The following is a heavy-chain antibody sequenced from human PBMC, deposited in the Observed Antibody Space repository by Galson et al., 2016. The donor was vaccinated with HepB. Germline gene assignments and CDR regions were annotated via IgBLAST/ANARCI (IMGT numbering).Heavy chain of an antibody. V-gene: IGHV3-23*01. CDR2: ISGSGGNI. J-gene: IGHJ3*02. Sequence: SLRLSCAASGFTHSSYAMNWVRQAPGKGLAWVSSISGSGGNIYFADSVKGRFTISRDNSKNRLYLQMNSLRAEDTAVYYCAKALNWDYKLDAFDIWGPGTMVTVSS. CDR3: AKALNWDYKLDAFDI. CDR1: GFTHSSYA. D-gene: IGHD4-11*01.